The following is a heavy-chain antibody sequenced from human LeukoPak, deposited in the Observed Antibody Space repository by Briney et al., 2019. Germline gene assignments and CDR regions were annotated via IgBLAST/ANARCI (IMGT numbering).Heavy chain of an antibody. CDR2: ISGSGGST. CDR3: AKLRYFDWLSTDFGY. CDR1: GFTFSSCA. J-gene: IGHJ4*02. V-gene: IGHV3-23*01. D-gene: IGHD3-9*01. Sequence: GGSLRLSCAASGFTFSSCAMSWVRQAPGKGLEWVSAISGSGGSTYYADSVKGRFTISRDNSKNTLYLQMNSLRAEDTAVYYCAKLRYFDWLSTDFGYWGQGTLVTVSS.